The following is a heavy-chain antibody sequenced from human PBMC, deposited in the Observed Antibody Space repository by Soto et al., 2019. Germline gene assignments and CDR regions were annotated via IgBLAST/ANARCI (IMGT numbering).Heavy chain of an antibody. J-gene: IGHJ5*02. Sequence: SETLSLTCTVSGGSISDHYYMWIRQSPGKGLEYIGYIHNGGSTNYNPSLKSRVIISVDKSNNQFSLRLRSVTAADTAVYYCATLPPRIVVSLLPIPTWGQGILVTVSS. D-gene: IGHD2-21*01. V-gene: IGHV4-59*11. CDR3: ATLPPRIVVSLLPIPT. CDR2: IHNGGST. CDR1: GGSISDHY.